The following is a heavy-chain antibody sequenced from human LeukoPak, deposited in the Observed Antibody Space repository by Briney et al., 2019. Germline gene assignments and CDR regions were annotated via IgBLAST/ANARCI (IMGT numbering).Heavy chain of an antibody. CDR3: ARDTSSTVTTSWASGFDP. CDR2: ITGSGGTT. V-gene: IGHV3-23*01. CDR1: GFTFSNYA. Sequence: QSGGSLRLSCAASGFTFSNYAMAWVRQAPGKGLEWVSGITGSGGTTYYADSVKGRFTISRDNAKNSLYLQMNSLRAEDTAVYYCARDTSSTVTTSWASGFDPWGQGTLVTVSS. D-gene: IGHD4-17*01. J-gene: IGHJ5*02.